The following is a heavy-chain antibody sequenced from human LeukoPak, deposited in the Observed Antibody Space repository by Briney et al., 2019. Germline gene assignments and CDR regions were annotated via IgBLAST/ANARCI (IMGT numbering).Heavy chain of an antibody. CDR2: IYSGGST. Sequence: GGSLRLSCAASGFTFSIYVMSWVRQAPGKGLEWVSVIYSGGSTYYADSVKGRFTISRDNSKNTLYLQMNSLRAEDTAVYYCARDRYYDILTGYYSLGYYYYGMDVWGQGTTVTVSS. V-gene: IGHV3-53*01. D-gene: IGHD3-9*01. J-gene: IGHJ6*02. CDR3: ARDRYYDILTGYYSLGYYYYGMDV. CDR1: GFTFSIYV.